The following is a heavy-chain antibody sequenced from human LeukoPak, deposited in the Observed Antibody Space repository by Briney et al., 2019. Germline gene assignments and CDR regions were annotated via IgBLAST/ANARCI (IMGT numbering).Heavy chain of an antibody. J-gene: IGHJ6*04. Sequence: SQTLSLTCTVSGGSISSGNYYWSWIRQPPGKGLEWIGYIYYRGNTYYNPSLKSRVTLSVDTSKNQFSLKLTSVTAADTAVYYCARARFGELFYYYYVMDVWGKGTMVTVSS. CDR3: ARARFGELFYYYYVMDV. D-gene: IGHD3-10*01. CDR1: GGSISSGNYY. V-gene: IGHV4-30-4*01. CDR2: IYYRGNT.